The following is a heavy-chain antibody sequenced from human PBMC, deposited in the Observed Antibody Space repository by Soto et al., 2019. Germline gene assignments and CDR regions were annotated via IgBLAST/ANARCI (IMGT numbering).Heavy chain of an antibody. Sequence: QVQLVESGGGVVQPGRSLRLSCAASGFTFSSYGMHWVRQAPGEGLEWVAVIWYDGSNKYYADSVKGRFTISRDNSKNTLYLQMTSLRAEDTAVYYCARSRPVTHHCSSTSCYMGGYYYYIDVWGKGTTVTVSS. J-gene: IGHJ6*03. V-gene: IGHV3-33*01. CDR2: IWYDGSNK. CDR1: GFTFSSYG. CDR3: ARSRPVTHHCSSTSCYMGGYYYYIDV. D-gene: IGHD2-2*02.